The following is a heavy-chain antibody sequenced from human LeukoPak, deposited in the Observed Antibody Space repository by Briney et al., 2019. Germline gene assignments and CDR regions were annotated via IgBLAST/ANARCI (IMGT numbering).Heavy chain of an antibody. CDR1: TFTFVDYA. Sequence: PGGSLRLSCTASTFTFVDYAMSWVRQAPGKGLEWVGFSRSKAYGGTTEYAASVKGRFTISRDDSKSIAYLQMNSLKTEDTAVYYCPREIGGWFDPLGQGTLVTVSS. D-gene: IGHD2/OR15-2a*01. CDR3: PREIGGWFDP. V-gene: IGHV3-49*04. J-gene: IGHJ5*02. CDR2: SRSKAYGGTT.